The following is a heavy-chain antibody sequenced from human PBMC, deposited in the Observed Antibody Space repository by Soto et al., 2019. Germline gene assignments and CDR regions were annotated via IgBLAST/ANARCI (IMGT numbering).Heavy chain of an antibody. J-gene: IGHJ4*02. CDR3: ARQNTVTVSYFDY. CDR1: GDSISSSSYY. D-gene: IGHD4-17*01. Sequence: TSETLSLTCTVSGDSISSSSYYWVWIRQPPGKGLEWIGAIYYSGNTYYNGNTYYNPSLKSRVSMSADTSKNQFSLNVSSVTAADTALYFCARQNTVTVSYFDYWGLGTLVTVSS. V-gene: IGHV4-39*01. CDR2: IYYSGNT.